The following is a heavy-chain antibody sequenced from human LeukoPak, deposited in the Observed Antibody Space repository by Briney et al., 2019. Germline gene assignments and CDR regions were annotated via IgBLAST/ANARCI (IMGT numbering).Heavy chain of an antibody. J-gene: IGHJ4*02. CDR1: GGSISSYY. D-gene: IGHD3-22*01. CDR2: IYYSGST. CDR3: ARDPYDSSGYYDY. V-gene: IGHV4-59*12. Sequence: PSETLSLTCTVSGGSISSYYWSWIRQPPGKGLEWIGYIYYSGSTNYNPSLKSRVTISVDTSNNQFSLKLNSVTAADTAVYYCARDPYDSSGYYDYWGQGTLVTVSS.